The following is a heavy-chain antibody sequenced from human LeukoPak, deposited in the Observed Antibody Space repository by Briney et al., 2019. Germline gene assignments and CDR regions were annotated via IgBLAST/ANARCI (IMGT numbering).Heavy chain of an antibody. J-gene: IGHJ4*02. CDR3: ARAKGATVTTFDY. Sequence: KPSETLSLTCTVSGGSISSYYWSWIRRPPGKGLEWIGYIYYSGSTNYNPSLKSRVTISVDTSKNQFSLKLSSVTAADTAVYYCARAKGATVTTFDYWGQGTLVTVSS. D-gene: IGHD4-17*01. V-gene: IGHV4-59*01. CDR1: GGSISSYY. CDR2: IYYSGST.